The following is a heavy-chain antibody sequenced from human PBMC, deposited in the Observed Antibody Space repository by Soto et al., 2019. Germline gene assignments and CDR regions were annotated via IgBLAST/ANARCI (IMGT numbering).Heavy chain of an antibody. Sequence: QVQLLQSGAEVKKPGTSVRVSCRASGYTFKDYDINWVRRAPGQGLEWMGWMNPNSGNTAYARKFHDRITMTRSVSARPAFMELTSLTPEATAVYYCARRMTWSLWCFDLWGSGTQVTVSS. V-gene: IGHV1-8*01. J-gene: IGHJ2*01. CDR2: MNPNSGNT. D-gene: IGHD3-3*01. CDR3: ARRMTWSLWCFDL. CDR1: GYTFKDYD.